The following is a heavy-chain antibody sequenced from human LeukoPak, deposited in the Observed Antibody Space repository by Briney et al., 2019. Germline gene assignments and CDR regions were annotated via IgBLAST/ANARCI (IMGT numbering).Heavy chain of an antibody. CDR1: GFTFYDYA. V-gene: IGHV3-23*01. CDR3: VKIPSLVALDGFDN. J-gene: IGHJ3*02. D-gene: IGHD5-12*01. CDR2: IGGSDADT. Sequence: GGSLRLSCAASGFTFYDYAMTWVRQAPGKGLEWDSGIGGSDADTYYAYSVKGRFTISRDNSRNTLPLQMNSLWAEDTAVYYCVKIPSLVALDGFDNWGQGTMVTVSS.